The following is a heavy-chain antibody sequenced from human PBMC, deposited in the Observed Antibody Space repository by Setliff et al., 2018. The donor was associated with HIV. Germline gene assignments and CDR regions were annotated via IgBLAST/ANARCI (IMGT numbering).Heavy chain of an antibody. V-gene: IGHV4-39*01. CDR2: IYYSGST. Sequence: ETLSLTCTVSGGSISSSSYYWGWIRQPPGKGLEWIGSIYYSGSTYYNPSLKSRVTISVDTSKNQFSLKLSSVTAADMAVYYCARGDILTGPERYWGQGTLVTVSS. J-gene: IGHJ4*02. D-gene: IGHD3-9*01. CDR1: GGSISSSSYY. CDR3: ARGDILTGPERY.